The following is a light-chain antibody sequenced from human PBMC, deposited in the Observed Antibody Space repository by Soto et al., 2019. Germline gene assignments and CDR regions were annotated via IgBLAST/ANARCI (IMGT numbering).Light chain of an antibody. Sequence: EIVLTQSTATLSLSPGERATLSCRASQSVSSSLAWYQQKPGQAPRLLIYDASNRATGIPARFSGSGSGTDVTITISSLEPADFAVYYCQQRSNWPPLTFGGGTKVEIK. V-gene: IGKV3-11*01. CDR2: DAS. J-gene: IGKJ4*01. CDR3: QQRSNWPPLT. CDR1: QSVSSS.